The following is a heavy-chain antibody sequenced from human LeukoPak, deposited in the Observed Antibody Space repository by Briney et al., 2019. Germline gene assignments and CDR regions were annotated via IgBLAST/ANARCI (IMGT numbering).Heavy chain of an antibody. J-gene: IGHJ6*02. CDR2: IIPIFGTA. Sequence: ASVKVSCKASGGTFSSYAISWVRQAPGQGLEWMGGIIPIFGTANYAQKFQGRVTITADESTSTAYMELSSLRSEDTAVYYCARDSYDFWSGYRADYYYGMDVWGXXTXVTVSS. CDR3: ARDSYDFWSGYRADYYYGMDV. D-gene: IGHD3-3*01. V-gene: IGHV1-69*13. CDR1: GGTFSSYA.